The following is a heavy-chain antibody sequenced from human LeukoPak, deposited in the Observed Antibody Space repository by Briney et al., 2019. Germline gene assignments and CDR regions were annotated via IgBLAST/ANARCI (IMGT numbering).Heavy chain of an antibody. CDR1: GFIFSSYW. V-gene: IGHV3-74*01. CDR2: ISPDGSIG. D-gene: IGHD1-1*01. J-gene: IGHJ4*02. Sequence: EGSLRLSCAASGFIFSSYWMHWVRQTPGKGLVWVSHISPDGSIGTYADSVKGRFTISRDNAKNTLYLQMDSLSAEDTAVYYCARDQLLGGQGTLVTVSS. CDR3: ARDQLL.